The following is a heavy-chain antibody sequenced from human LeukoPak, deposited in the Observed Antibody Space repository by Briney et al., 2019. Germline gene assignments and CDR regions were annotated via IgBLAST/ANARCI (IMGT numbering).Heavy chain of an antibody. CDR3: AKDCRDGYNPEYFQH. CDR2: IGGSGDTT. D-gene: IGHD5-24*01. Sequence: PGGSPRLSCSASGFTFRNFAMSWVRQAPGKGLEWVSTIGGSGDTTFYADSVAGRFTISRDNYMTTLYLQMNSLRAEDTAVYYCAKDCRDGYNPEYFQHWGQGTLVTVSS. J-gene: IGHJ1*01. V-gene: IGHV3-23*01. CDR1: GFTFRNFA.